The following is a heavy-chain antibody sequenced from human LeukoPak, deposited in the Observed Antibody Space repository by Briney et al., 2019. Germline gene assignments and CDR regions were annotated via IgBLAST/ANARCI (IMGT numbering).Heavy chain of an antibody. CDR1: GGSISSSNW. J-gene: IGHJ4*02. V-gene: IGHV4-4*02. CDR3: ARGSSGYDFAYFDY. D-gene: IGHD5-12*01. CDR2: IYHSGST. Sequence: SGSLSLTFAVSGGSISSSNWWSWVRQPPGKGLEWIGEIYHSGSTNYNPSLKSRVTISVDKSKNQFSLKLSSVTAADTAVYYCARGSSGYDFAYFDYWGQGTLVTVSS.